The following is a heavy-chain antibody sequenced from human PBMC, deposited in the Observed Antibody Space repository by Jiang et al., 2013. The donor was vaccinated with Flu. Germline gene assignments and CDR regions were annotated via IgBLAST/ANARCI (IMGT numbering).Heavy chain of an antibody. CDR3: ARGDEYPGYFDY. Sequence: SGAEVKKPGASVKVSCKASGYTFSSFEIYWVRQATGQGIEWMGWMNPNSGNTAYAQRFQGRATMTRNTSISTAYMELSSLTSDDTAVYYCARGDEYPGYFDYWGQGTLVTVSS. J-gene: IGHJ4*02. D-gene: IGHD2-2*02. CDR2: MNPNSGNT. V-gene: IGHV1-8*01. CDR1: GYTFSSFE.